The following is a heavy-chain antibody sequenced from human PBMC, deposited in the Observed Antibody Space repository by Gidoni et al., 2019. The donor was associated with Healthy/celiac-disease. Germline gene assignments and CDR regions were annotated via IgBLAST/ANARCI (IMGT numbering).Heavy chain of an antibody. D-gene: IGHD2-15*01. V-gene: IGHV1-69*01. CDR1: GGPFRSYA. CDR3: ARANLYCSGGSCYSGGDY. J-gene: IGHJ4*02. CDR2: IIPIFGTA. Sequence: QVQLVQSGAEVKKPGSSVKVSCKASGGPFRSYANSWVRQAPGQGLEWMGGIIPIFGTANYAQKFQGRVTITADESTSTAYMELSILRSEDTAVYYCARANLYCSGGSCYSGGDYWGQGTLVTVSS.